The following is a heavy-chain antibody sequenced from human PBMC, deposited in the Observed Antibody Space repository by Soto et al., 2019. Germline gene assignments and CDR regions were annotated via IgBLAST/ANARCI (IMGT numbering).Heavy chain of an antibody. J-gene: IGHJ6*02. CDR3: ARRVGATNYYYGMYV. V-gene: IGHV1-69*13. CDR1: GGTFSSYA. CDR2: IIPILGTA. Sequence: GASVKVSCKASGGTFSSYAISWVRQAPGQGLEWMGGIIPILGTANYAQKFQGRVTITADESTSTAYMELSSLRSEDTAVYYCARRVGATNYYYGMYVWGQGTTVTVSS. D-gene: IGHD1-26*01.